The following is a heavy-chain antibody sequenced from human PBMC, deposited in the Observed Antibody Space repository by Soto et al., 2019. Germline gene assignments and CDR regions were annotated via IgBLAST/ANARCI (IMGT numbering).Heavy chain of an antibody. CDR2: IWYDGSNK. J-gene: IGHJ4*02. D-gene: IGHD1-7*01. CDR1: GFTFSNYG. Sequence: QVQLVESGGGVVQPGRSLRLSCVASGFTFSNYGMHWVRQAPGRGLEWVAVIWYDGSNKYYADSVKGRFTISRDNSKNTLYLQMNSLSAEDTAVYYCASGNYGGSGYLDYWGQGTLVTVSS. V-gene: IGHV3-33*01. CDR3: ASGNYGGSGYLDY.